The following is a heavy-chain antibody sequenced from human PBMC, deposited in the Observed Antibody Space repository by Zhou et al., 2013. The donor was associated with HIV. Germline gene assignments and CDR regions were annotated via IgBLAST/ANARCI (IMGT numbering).Heavy chain of an antibody. Sequence: QVQLVQSAAEVKKPGAAVKVSCKASGYTFTTYYMHWVRQAPGQGLEWMGAINPSGGSTSYAQKFQGRVTMTRDTSTSTVYMELSSLRSEDTAVYYCARPFGIAVAGYFQHWGQGTLVT. CDR1: GYTFTTYY. D-gene: IGHD6-19*01. J-gene: IGHJ1*01. CDR3: ARPFGIAVAGYFQH. V-gene: IGHV1-46*01. CDR2: INPSGGST.